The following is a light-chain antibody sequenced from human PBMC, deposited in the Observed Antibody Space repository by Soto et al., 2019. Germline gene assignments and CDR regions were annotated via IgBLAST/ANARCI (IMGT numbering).Light chain of an antibody. CDR2: DVS. V-gene: IGLV2-14*01. Sequence: QSALTQPASVSGSPGQSITISCTGTSSDVGGYNYVSWYQQHPGKAPKLMIYDVSNRPSGVSNRFSGSKSGNTASLNISGLQAEDEADYYCSSYTSSSNFYVFGTGTKVTVL. CDR1: SSDVGGYNY. CDR3: SSYTSSSNFYV. J-gene: IGLJ1*01.